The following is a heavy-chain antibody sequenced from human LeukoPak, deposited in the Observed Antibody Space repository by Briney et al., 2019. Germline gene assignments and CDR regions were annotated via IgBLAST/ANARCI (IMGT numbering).Heavy chain of an antibody. Sequence: GASVKVSCKASGGTFSSYAISWVRQAPGQGLEWMGGIIPIFGTANYAQKFQGRVTITADESTSTAYMELSSLRSEDTAVYYCARRNNIPYDFWTRIAPTRYYYGMDVWGQGTTVTVSS. D-gene: IGHD3-3*01. J-gene: IGHJ6*02. CDR1: GGTFSSYA. CDR3: ARRNNIPYDFWTRIAPTRYYYGMDV. CDR2: IIPIFGTA. V-gene: IGHV1-69*13.